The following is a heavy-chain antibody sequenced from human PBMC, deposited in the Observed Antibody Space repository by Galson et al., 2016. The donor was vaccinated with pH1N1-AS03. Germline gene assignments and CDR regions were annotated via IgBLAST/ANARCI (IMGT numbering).Heavy chain of an antibody. J-gene: IGHJ4*02. D-gene: IGHD6-19*01. CDR1: GFTFANTA. V-gene: IGHV3-23*01. CDR2: VSGNGGSE. CDR3: AKDRGHSSGWYPAFYFDS. Sequence: SLRLSCAASGFTFANTAMNWVRQAPGKGLAWVAAVSGNGGSEYYADSVKGRLTISRDNSKNTLFLQMNNRRAEDTAVYYCAKDRGHSSGWYPAFYFDSWGQGTQVTVSS.